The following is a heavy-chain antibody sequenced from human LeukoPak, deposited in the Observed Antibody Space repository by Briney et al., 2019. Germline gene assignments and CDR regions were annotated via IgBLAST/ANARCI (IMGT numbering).Heavy chain of an antibody. V-gene: IGHV1-18*01. CDR1: GYDFTSVG. D-gene: IGHD3-22*01. CDR2: ISPYNGNT. Sequence: ASVKVSCKASGYDFTSVGITWVRRAPGQGLEWMGWISPYNGNTRYAQKFQGRVAMTTDTSTTTAYMELRGLRFNDTAVYYCARTIDSSGYSAYYYYGMDVWGQGTTVTVSS. J-gene: IGHJ6*02. CDR3: ARTIDSSGYSAYYYYGMDV.